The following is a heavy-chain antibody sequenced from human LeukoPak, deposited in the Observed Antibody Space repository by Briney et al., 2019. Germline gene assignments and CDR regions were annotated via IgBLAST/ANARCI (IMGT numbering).Heavy chain of an antibody. Sequence: PGGSLRLSCAASGFTFSSNWMHWVRQGPGKGLVWVSRINPDGSRTDYAESVKGRFTISRDNAKNSLYLQMDSLRAEDTAVYYCARYNSGWNDYWGQGTLVTVSS. J-gene: IGHJ4*02. CDR3: ARYNSGWNDY. V-gene: IGHV3-74*01. CDR2: INPDGSRT. D-gene: IGHD6-19*01. CDR1: GFTFSSNW.